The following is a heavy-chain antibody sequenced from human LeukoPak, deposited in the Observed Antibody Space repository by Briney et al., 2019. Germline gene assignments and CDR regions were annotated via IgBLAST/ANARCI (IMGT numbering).Heavy chain of an antibody. J-gene: IGHJ4*02. Sequence: ASVKVSCKASGYSFSDYAIQWVRQAPGQRLAWMGWINAGNGKTKYSQNFQGRGTITRDRSASTAYMELSSLRSEDTSIYYCARGRWTATETTYYLDYWGQGTLVTVSS. CDR2: INAGNGKT. V-gene: IGHV1-3*01. CDR1: GYSFSDYA. D-gene: IGHD4-17*01. CDR3: ARGRWTATETTYYLDY.